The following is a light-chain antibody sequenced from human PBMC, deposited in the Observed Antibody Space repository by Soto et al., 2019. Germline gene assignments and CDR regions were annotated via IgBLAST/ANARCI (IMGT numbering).Light chain of an antibody. V-gene: IGLV2-14*01. CDR3: SSFTSAYTFV. CDR1: SSDVGGYNY. Sequence: ALAQPASVSGSPGQSIAISCTGTSSDVGGYNYVSWYQQHPGKAPKLLISEVSIRPSGVSDRFSGSKSGNTASLTISGLQTEDEADYYCSSFTSAYTFVFGSGTKVPS. J-gene: IGLJ1*01. CDR2: EVS.